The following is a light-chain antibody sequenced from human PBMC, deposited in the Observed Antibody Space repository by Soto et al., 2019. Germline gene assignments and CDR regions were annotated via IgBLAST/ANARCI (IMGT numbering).Light chain of an antibody. J-gene: IGLJ1*01. V-gene: IGLV2-23*02. CDR1: SSDVGSYNL. CDR3: CSYAGSSKV. Sequence: QSALTQPASVSGSPGQSITISCTGTSSDVGSYNLVSWYKQHPGKAPKLMIYEVSKRPSGVSNRFSGSKSGNTASLTISGLQAEDEADYYCCSYAGSSKVFGTGTKLTVL. CDR2: EVS.